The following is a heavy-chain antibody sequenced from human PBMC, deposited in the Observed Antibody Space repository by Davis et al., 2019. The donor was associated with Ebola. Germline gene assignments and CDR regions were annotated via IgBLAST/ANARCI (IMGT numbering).Heavy chain of an antibody. CDR2: ISSGGHTT. D-gene: IGHD3-3*01. V-gene: IGHV3-74*01. CDR1: GSPFSDQW. J-gene: IGHJ3*01. Sequence: PGGSLRLSCAASGSPFSDQWMHWARQAPGKGLIWVSAISSGGHTTTYADSVKGRFTISRDNAKNTLYLQMNSLRAEDTAVYYCAKDDRFLEWADAFDLWGQGSVVTVSP. CDR3: AKDDRFLEWADAFDL.